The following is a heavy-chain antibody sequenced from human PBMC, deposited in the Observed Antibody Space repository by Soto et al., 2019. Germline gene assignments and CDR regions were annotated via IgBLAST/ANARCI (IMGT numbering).Heavy chain of an antibody. CDR1: GFILSDCA. Sequence: EVQLVESGGGLVQPGGSLRLSCATSGFILSDCAMNWVRQAPGKGLEWVSYISSSSSVIDYADSVKGRFTVSRDNARNSLYLQMNSLRAEDTAVYYCARDLSWGSNWHHYMDVWGKGTTVTVSS. CDR2: ISSSSSVI. CDR3: ARDLSWGSNWHHYMDV. D-gene: IGHD7-27*01. J-gene: IGHJ6*03. V-gene: IGHV3-48*01.